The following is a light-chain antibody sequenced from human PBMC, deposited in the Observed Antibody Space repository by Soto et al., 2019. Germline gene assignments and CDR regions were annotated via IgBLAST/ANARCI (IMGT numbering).Light chain of an antibody. J-gene: IGLJ1*01. V-gene: IGLV2-8*01. Sequence: QSVLTQPPSASGSSGQSVTISCAGTSSDVGNYNFVSWYQQHPGKAPKLMIFEVSKRPSGVPDRFSGSTSGNTASLTVSGLQAYDEADYYCGSYEGSSHVFGTRTEVTAL. CDR3: GSYEGSSHV. CDR2: EVS. CDR1: SSDVGNYNF.